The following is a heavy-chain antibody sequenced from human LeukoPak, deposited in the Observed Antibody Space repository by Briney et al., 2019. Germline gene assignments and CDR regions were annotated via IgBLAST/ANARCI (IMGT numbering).Heavy chain of an antibody. D-gene: IGHD7-27*01. CDR2: IIPFYGAT. V-gene: IGHV1-8*01. J-gene: IGHJ4*02. CDR1: GGTFGSFG. Sequence: GASVKVSCKTSGGTFGSFGINWVRQAPGQGLEWMGGIIPFYGATNYPQKFQGRVTMTRNTSISTAYMELTSLRSEDTAVYYCVGGAPNWGFDYWGQGTLVTVSS. CDR3: VGGAPNWGFDY.